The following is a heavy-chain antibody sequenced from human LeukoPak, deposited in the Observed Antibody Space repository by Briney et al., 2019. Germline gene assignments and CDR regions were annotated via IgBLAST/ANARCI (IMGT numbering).Heavy chain of an antibody. CDR3: ARDGGPFDS. Sequence: PGGSLRLSCAASGFTFRSYWMSWVRQAPGKGLEWVANINQDGSEKYYVDSVKSRFTISRDNAKNSLYLQMNSLRADDTAMYYCARDGGPFDSWGQGTLVTVPS. CDR2: INQDGSEK. CDR1: GFTFRSYW. D-gene: IGHD2-15*01. J-gene: IGHJ4*02. V-gene: IGHV3-7*03.